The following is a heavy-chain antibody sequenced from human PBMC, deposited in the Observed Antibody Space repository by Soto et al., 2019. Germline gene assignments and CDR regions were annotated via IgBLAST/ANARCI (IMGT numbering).Heavy chain of an antibody. J-gene: IGHJ6*02. CDR3: ARYVDSSSWYLGDYYYYGMDV. Sequence: GGSLRLSCAASGFTFSGYSMNWVRQAPGKVLEWVSYISSSSSTIYYAESVKGRLTISRDNANNSLYLQMNSLRDEDTAVYYCARYVDSSSWYLGDYYYYGMDVWGQGTSVTVSS. V-gene: IGHV3-48*02. CDR1: GFTFSGYS. D-gene: IGHD6-13*01. CDR2: ISSSSSTI.